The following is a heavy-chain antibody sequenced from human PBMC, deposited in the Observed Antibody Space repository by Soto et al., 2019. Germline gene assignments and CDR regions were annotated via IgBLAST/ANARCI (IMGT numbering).Heavy chain of an antibody. CDR3: AKTIYIWWSYHVPFDY. D-gene: IGHD3-16*02. CDR2: ISYDGSNK. CDR1: GFTFSSYG. Sequence: QVQLVESGGGVVQPGRSLRLSCAASGFTFSSYGMHWVRQAPGKGLEWVAVISYDGSNKYYADSVKGRFTISRDNSKNTLYLQMNNLRAEDPAVYYRAKTIYIWWSYHVPFDYLGQGTLVTVSS. V-gene: IGHV3-30*18. J-gene: IGHJ4*02.